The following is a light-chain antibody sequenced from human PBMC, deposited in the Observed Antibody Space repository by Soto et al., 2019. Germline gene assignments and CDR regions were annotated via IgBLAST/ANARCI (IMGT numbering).Light chain of an antibody. V-gene: IGKV3-15*01. CDR3: QQYNIWPPLT. CDR2: GAS. J-gene: IGKJ4*01. CDR1: QSVSSN. Sequence: DIVMTQSPATLSVSPGERATLSCRASQSVSSNLAWYQQKPGQAPRLLIYGASSRATGIPARFSGSGSGTEFTLTISSLQSEDFAVYYCQQYNIWPPLTFGGGTRVEIK.